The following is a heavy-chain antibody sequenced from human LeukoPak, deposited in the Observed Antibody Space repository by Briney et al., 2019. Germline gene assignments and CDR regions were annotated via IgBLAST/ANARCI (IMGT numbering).Heavy chain of an antibody. CDR1: GGTFSSYA. CDR2: IIPIFGTA. D-gene: IGHD3-10*01. Sequence: SVKVSCKASGGTFSSYAISWVRQAPGQGLEWMGGIIPIFGTANYAQKFQGRVTITADESTSTAYMELSSLRSEDTAVYYCARAYGSGSYYALNYFDYWGQGTLVTVSS. CDR3: ARAYGSGSYYALNYFDY. V-gene: IGHV1-69*13. J-gene: IGHJ4*02.